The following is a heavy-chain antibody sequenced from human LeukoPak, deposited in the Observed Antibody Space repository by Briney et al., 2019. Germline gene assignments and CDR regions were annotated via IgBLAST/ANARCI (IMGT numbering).Heavy chain of an antibody. CDR1: GGSFSGYY. D-gene: IGHD3-9*01. V-gene: IGHV4-34*01. J-gene: IGHJ5*02. Sequence: PSETLSLTCAVYGGSFSGYYWSWIRQPPGKGLEWIGEINHSGSTNYNPSLKSRVTISVDTSKNQFSLKLSSVTAADTAVYYCARRVRYLDWLLYSGWFDPWGQGTLVTVSS. CDR3: ARRVRYLDWLLYSGWFDP. CDR2: INHSGST.